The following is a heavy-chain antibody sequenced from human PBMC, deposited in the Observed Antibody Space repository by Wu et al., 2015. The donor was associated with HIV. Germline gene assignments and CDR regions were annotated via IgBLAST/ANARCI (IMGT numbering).Heavy chain of an antibody. J-gene: IGHJ4*02. Sequence: QVQLVQSGAEVTKPGASVKVSCKASGYTFINYGISWVRQAPGQGLEWMGWISTYTGNTKYAQKLQGRVTMTTDPPTNTAYMELRSLTSDDTAVYYCARDGXGYFDFRLDYVGPGNAGHRLL. D-gene: IGHD3-9*01. CDR1: GYTFINYG. CDR3: ARDGXGYFDFRLDY. CDR2: ISTYTGNT. V-gene: IGHV1-18*01.